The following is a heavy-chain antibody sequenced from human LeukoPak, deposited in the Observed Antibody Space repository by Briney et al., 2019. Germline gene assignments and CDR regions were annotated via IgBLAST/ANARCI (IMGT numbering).Heavy chain of an antibody. J-gene: IGHJ6*03. CDR2: IDYSGGST. V-gene: IGHV3-23*01. D-gene: IGHD6-13*01. Sequence: PGGSLRLSCTVSGFTLSSYEMSWIRQAPGKGLEWVSSIDYSGGSTYYADSVKGRFTISRDNAKNSLYLQMNSLRAEDTAVYYCAREGSSWPSAHMDVWGKGTTVTVSS. CDR3: AREGSSWPSAHMDV. CDR1: GFTLSSYE.